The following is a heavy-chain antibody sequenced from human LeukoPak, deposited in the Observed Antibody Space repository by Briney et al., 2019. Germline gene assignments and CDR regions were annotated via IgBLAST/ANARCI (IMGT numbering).Heavy chain of an antibody. CDR1: GGTFSSYA. V-gene: IGHV1-69*04. Sequence: APVKVSCKASGGTFSSYAISWVRQAPGQGLEWMGRIIPIFGIANYAQKFQGRVTITADKSTSTAYMELSSLRSEDTAVYYCAREGTIFHNWFDPWGQGTLVTVSP. CDR3: AREGTIFHNWFDP. D-gene: IGHD3-3*01. J-gene: IGHJ5*02. CDR2: IIPIFGIA.